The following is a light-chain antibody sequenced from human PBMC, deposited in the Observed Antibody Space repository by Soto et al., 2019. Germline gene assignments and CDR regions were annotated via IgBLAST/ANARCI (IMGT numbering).Light chain of an antibody. V-gene: IGKV1-5*03. CDR2: RAS. J-gene: IGKJ2*01. CDR1: QSIGSS. Sequence: DIQMTQSPSNLSASVGDRVTITCRASQSIGSSLAWYQQKPGKAPKLLIYRASTLEDGVPSRFSGSGSGAEFSLPISSLQPDDFATYYCQQYSGYSPYTFGQGTKLEI. CDR3: QQYSGYSPYT.